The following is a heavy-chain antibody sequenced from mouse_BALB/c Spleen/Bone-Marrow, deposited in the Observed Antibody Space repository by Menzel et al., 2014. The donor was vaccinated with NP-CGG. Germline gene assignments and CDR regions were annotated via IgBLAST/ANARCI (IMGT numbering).Heavy chain of an antibody. V-gene: IGHV5-17*02. CDR1: GFTFSSFG. Sequence: VQLQQSGGGLVQPGGSRKLSCAASGFTFSSFGMHRVRQAPEKGLEWVAYISSGSSPIFYADTVKGRFTISRDNPKNTLFLQMTSLRSEDTAMYYCTRGGNWEDFDYWGQGTTLTVSS. CDR3: TRGGNWEDFDY. D-gene: IGHD4-1*01. J-gene: IGHJ2*01. CDR2: ISSGSSPI.